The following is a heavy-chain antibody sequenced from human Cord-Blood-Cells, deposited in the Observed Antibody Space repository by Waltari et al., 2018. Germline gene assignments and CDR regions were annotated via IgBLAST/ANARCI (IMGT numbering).Heavy chain of an antibody. CDR3: ARRGTTGTTGWFDP. D-gene: IGHD1-1*01. CDR1: GGSISSYY. V-gene: IGHV4-59*08. Sequence: QVQLQESGPGLVKPSETLSLTCTVPGGSISSYYWSWFREPPGKGLEWIGYIYYSGSTNYNPSLKSRVTISVDTSKNQFSLKLSSVTAADTAVYYCARRGTTGTTGWFDPWGQGTLVTVSS. J-gene: IGHJ5*02. CDR2: IYYSGST.